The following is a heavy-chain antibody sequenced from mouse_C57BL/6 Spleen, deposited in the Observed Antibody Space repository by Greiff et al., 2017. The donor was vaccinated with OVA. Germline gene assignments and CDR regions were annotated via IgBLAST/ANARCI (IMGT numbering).Heavy chain of an antibody. CDR1: GYTFTAYY. Sequence: VKLQESGPELVKPGASVKLSCTASGYTFTAYYITWVKQRPGQGLEWIGRIFPGSGSTYYNEKFKSKATLTVDKSSSTAYMWLSSLTSEDSAVYFCARVSFFTTVWDAYWGQGTLVTVSA. J-gene: IGHJ3*01. D-gene: IGHD1-1*01. CDR2: IFPGSGST. CDR3: ARVSFFTTVWDAY. V-gene: IGHV1-75*01.